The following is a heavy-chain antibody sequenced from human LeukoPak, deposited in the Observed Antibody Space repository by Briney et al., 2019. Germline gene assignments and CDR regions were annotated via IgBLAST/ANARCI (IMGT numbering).Heavy chain of an antibody. CDR3: AREKRTGSPRFDY. CDR1: GFTFSSYS. V-gene: IGHV3-48*01. Sequence: GGSLRLSCAASGFTFSSYSMLWVRQAPGKGLEWVSYISSSSSTIYYADSVKGRFTISRDNAKNSLYLQMNSLRAEDTAVYYCAREKRTGSPRFDYWGQGTLVTVSS. J-gene: IGHJ4*02. D-gene: IGHD1-14*01. CDR2: ISSSSSTI.